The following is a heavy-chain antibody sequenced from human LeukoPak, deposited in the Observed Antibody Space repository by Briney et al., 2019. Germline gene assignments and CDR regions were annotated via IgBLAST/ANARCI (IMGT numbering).Heavy chain of an antibody. J-gene: IGHJ6*02. D-gene: IGHD3-10*01. Sequence: SETLSLTCTVSGGSISSSSYYWGWIRQPPGKGLEWIGSVYYRGRTYYNPSLRSRVTISVDTSKNQFSLKVRSVTAADTAVYYCARGSGTYYFYGMDVWGRGTTVTVSS. CDR3: ARGSGTYYFYGMDV. CDR2: VYYRGRT. CDR1: GGSISSSSYY. V-gene: IGHV4-39*01.